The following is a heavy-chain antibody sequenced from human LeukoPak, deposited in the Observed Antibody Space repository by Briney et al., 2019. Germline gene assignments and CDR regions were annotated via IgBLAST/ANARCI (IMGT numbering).Heavy chain of an antibody. CDR1: GFTFSSYW. CDR3: ARSSRGDAINFDY. D-gene: IGHD2-21*02. Sequence: GGSLRLSCAASGFTFSSYWMLCVRQAPGKGLVWFSRLNSDGSSTSYADSVKGRFTISRVNANNTLYLQINSLSAEDTAVYYCARSSRGDAINFDYWGQGPLVTVSS. CDR2: LNSDGSST. J-gene: IGHJ4*02. V-gene: IGHV3-74*01.